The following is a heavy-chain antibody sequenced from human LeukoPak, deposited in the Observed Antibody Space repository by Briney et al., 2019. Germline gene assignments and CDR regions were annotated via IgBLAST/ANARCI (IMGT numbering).Heavy chain of an antibody. CDR2: INPDGSTT. J-gene: IGHJ5*02. V-gene: IGHV3-74*01. CDR3: ARVLSGSWDWFDP. D-gene: IGHD3-22*01. Sequence: GESLRLSCAASGFTFSRYWIHWVRQAPRKGLEWVSRINPDGSTTTYADSVKGRFTISRDNAKNTVYLQMNSLRAEDTAVYYCARVLSGSWDWFDPWGQGTLVTVSS. CDR1: GFTFSRYW.